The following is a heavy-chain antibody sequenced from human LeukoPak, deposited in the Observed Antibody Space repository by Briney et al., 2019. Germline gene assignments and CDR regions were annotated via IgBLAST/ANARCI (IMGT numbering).Heavy chain of an antibody. CDR2: ISWNSGSI. V-gene: IGHV3-9*01. D-gene: IGHD3-9*01. J-gene: IGHJ4*02. CDR3: AKDILEYYDILTGYYSG. CDR1: GFTFDDYA. Sequence: GRSLRLSCAASGFTFDDYAMHWVRQAPGKGLEWVSGISWNSGSIGYADSVKGRFTISRDNAKNSLYLQMNSLRAEDTALYYCAKDILEYYDILTGYYSGWGQGTLVTVSS.